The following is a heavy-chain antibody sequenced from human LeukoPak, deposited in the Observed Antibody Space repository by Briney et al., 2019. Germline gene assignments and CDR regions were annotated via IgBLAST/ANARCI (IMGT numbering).Heavy chain of an antibody. CDR1: GFTFDDYA. V-gene: IGHV3-43*02. CDR2: ISGDGGSI. CDR3: AKDVDGYNKGALDY. Sequence: GGSLRLSCAASGFTFDDYAMHWVRQAPGKGLEWVSLISGDGGSIYYADSVKGRFTISRDNSKNSLYLQMNSLRTEDTASYYCAKDVDGYNKGALDYWGQGTLVTVSS. J-gene: IGHJ4*02. D-gene: IGHD5-24*01.